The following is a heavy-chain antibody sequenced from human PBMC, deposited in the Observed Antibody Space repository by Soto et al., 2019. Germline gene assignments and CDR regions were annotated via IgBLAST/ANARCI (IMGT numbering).Heavy chain of an antibody. J-gene: IGHJ5*02. CDR2: INAGNGNT. Sequence: GASVKVSCKASGYTFTSYAMHWVRQAPGQRLEWMGWINAGNGNTKYSQKFQGRVTITRDTSASTAYMELSSLRSEDTAVYYCARDAKSTASYFQDNWFDPWGQGTLVTVSS. CDR3: ARDAKSTASYFQDNWFDP. D-gene: IGHD1-26*01. CDR1: GYTFTSYA. V-gene: IGHV1-3*01.